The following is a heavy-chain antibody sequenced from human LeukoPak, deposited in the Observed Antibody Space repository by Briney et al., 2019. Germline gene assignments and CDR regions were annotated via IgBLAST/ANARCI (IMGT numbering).Heavy chain of an antibody. CDR1: GYTFTSYD. CDR3: ARATGAGLGYTFDY. D-gene: IGHD3/OR15-3a*01. V-gene: IGHV1-8*01. J-gene: IGHJ4*02. Sequence: ASVKVSCKASGYTFTSYDINWVRQATGQGLEWMGWMNPNSGNTGYAQKFQGRVTMTRNTSISTAYMELSSLRSEDTAVYYCARATGAGLGYTFDYWGQGTLVTVSS. CDR2: MNPNSGNT.